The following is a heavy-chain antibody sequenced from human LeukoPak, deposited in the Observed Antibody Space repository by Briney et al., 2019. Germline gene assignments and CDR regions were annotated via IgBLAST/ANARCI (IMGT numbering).Heavy chain of an antibody. J-gene: IGHJ4*02. D-gene: IGHD5-12*01. V-gene: IGHV4-30-2*01. CDR3: ARAPPWGYGGFDY. Sequence: SETLSLTCAASGGSISSGGYSWSWIRQPPGKGLEWIGYIYHSGSTYYNPSLKSRVTISVDRSKNQFSLKLSSVTAADTAVYYCARAPPWGYGGFDYWGQGTLVTVSS. CDR2: IYHSGST. CDR1: GGSISSGGYS.